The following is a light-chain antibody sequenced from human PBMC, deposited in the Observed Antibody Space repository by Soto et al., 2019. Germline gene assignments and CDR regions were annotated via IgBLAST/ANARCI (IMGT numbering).Light chain of an antibody. CDR2: LEGSGSY. J-gene: IGLJ3*02. Sequence: QSALTQSSSASASLGSSVKLTCTLSSGHSSYIIAWHQQQPGKAPRYLMKLEGSGSYNKGSGVPDRFSGSSSGADRYLTISNLQFEDEADYYCETWDSNTHTGFGGGTKVTVL. CDR3: ETWDSNTHTG. V-gene: IGLV4-60*02. CDR1: SGHSSYI.